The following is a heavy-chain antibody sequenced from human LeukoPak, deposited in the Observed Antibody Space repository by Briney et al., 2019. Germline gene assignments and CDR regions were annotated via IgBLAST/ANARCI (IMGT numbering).Heavy chain of an antibody. CDR1: GASISDYY. CDR3: ARAKAAAGIDYFDY. D-gene: IGHD6-13*01. J-gene: IGHJ4*02. CDR2: IYLSGST. V-gene: IGHV4-59*13. Sequence: SGTLSLTCTVSGASISDYYWSWIRQPPGQGLEWIGCIYLSGSTNYNPSLKSRFTISIDTSKNQFSLKVSSVTAADTAVYYCARAKAAAGIDYFDYWGQGTLVTVSS.